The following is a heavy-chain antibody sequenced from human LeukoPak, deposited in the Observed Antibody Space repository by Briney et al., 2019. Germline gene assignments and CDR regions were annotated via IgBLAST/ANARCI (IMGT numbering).Heavy chain of an antibody. D-gene: IGHD5-12*01. CDR3: ARVNSGRVMYYFDY. Sequence: ASVKVSCKASGYTFTSCAMHWVRQAPGQRLEWMGWINAGNGNTKYSQKFQGRVTITRDTSASTAYMELSSLRSEDTAVYYCARVNSGRVMYYFDYWGQGTLVTVSS. CDR2: INAGNGNT. J-gene: IGHJ4*02. V-gene: IGHV1-3*01. CDR1: GYTFTSCA.